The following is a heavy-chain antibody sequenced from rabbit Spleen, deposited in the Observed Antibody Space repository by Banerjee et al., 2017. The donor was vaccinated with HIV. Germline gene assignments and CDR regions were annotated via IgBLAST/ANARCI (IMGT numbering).Heavy chain of an antibody. V-gene: IGHV1S45*01. J-gene: IGHJ4*01. Sequence: QEQLEESGGDLVKPGGTLTLTCTASGIDFSDNYYIYWVRQAPGKGLEWIACIYAGDSSSTYYASWAKGRFTISKTSSTTVTLQMTSLTAADTATYFCARGSATMTMVITGYYFNLWGQGTLVTVS. D-gene: IGHD2-1*01. CDR3: ARGSATMTMVITGYYFNL. CDR2: IYAGDSSST. CDR1: GIDFSDNYY.